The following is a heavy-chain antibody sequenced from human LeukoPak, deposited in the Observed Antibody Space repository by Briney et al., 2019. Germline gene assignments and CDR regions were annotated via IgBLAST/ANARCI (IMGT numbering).Heavy chain of an antibody. CDR3: ARGPSITMIVVVRDYYFDY. V-gene: IGHV1-18*01. CDR1: GYTFTSYG. J-gene: IGHJ4*02. Sequence: ASVKVSCEASGYTFTSYGISWVRQAPGQGLEWMGWISAYNGNTNYAQKLQGRVTMTTDTSTSTAYMELRSLRSDDTAVYYCARGPSITMIVVVRDYYFDYWGQGTLVTVSS. D-gene: IGHD3-22*01. CDR2: ISAYNGNT.